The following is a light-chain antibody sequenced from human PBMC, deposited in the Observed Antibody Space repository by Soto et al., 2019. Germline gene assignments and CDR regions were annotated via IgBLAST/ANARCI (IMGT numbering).Light chain of an antibody. CDR1: QSISTW. V-gene: IGKV1-5*03. CDR3: RHYNRYSET. CDR2: QAS. Sequence: DIQMTQSPSTLSASVGDRVTITCRASQSISTWLAWYQQKPGKAPKLLIYQASSLESGVPSRFSGSGSGTEFTLPISSLQPDDFSTYYCRHYNRYSETFGQGTKAEIK. J-gene: IGKJ1*01.